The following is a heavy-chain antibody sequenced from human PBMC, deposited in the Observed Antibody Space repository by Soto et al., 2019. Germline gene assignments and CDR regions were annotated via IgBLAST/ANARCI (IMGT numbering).Heavy chain of an antibody. CDR1: GFTFSSYG. V-gene: IGHV3-30*03. CDR2: ISYDGSNK. Sequence: PGGSLRLSCAASGFTFSSYGMHWVRQAPGKGLEWVAVISYDGSNKYYADSVKGRFTISRDNAKNSLYLQMNSLRAEDTAVYYCARDLPSDYDFWSGYLTGFDYWGQGTLVTVSS. J-gene: IGHJ4*02. D-gene: IGHD3-3*01. CDR3: ARDLPSDYDFWSGYLTGFDY.